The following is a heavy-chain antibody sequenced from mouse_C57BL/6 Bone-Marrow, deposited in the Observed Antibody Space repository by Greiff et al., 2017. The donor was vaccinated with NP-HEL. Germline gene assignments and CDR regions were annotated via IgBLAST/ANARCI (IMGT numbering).Heavy chain of an antibody. J-gene: IGHJ2*01. CDR3: ARGVRVY. D-gene: IGHD2-14*01. Sequence: QVHVKQPGAELVKPGASVKVSCTASGYTFTSYWMHWVKQRPGQGLEWIGRIHPSDSDTNYTQKFKGQATLTVDKSSSTAYMQLSSLTSEDSAVHYCARGVRVYWGQGTTLTVSS. CDR2: IHPSDSDT. V-gene: IGHV1-74*01. CDR1: GYTFTSYW.